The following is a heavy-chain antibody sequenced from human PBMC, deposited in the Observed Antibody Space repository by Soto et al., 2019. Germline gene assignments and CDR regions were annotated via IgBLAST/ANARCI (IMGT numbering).Heavy chain of an antibody. D-gene: IGHD6-13*01. CDR3: ARSPLYSSSWAYYYGMDV. V-gene: IGHV3-30-3*01. CDR2: ISYDGSNK. CDR1: GFTFSSYA. Sequence: GGSLRLSCAASGFTFSSYAMHWVRQAPGKGLGWVAVISYDGSNKYYADSVKGRFTISRDNSKNTLYLQMNSLRAEDTAVYYCARSPLYSSSWAYYYGMDVWGQGTTVTVSS. J-gene: IGHJ6*02.